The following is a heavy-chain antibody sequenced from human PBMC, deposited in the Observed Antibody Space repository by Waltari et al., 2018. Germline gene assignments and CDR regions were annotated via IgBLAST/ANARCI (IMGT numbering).Heavy chain of an antibody. Sequence: EVQLVESGGGLVQPGGSLRLSCAASGFTFSSYSMNWVRQAPGKGLEWVSYISSSSSTIYYADSVKGRFTISRDNAKNSLYLQMNSLRAEDTAVYYCARDFCDFWSGSPYYYYGMDVWGQGTTVTVSS. CDR3: ARDFCDFWSGSPYYYYGMDV. CDR2: ISSSSSTI. CDR1: GFTFSSYS. J-gene: IGHJ6*02. V-gene: IGHV3-48*01. D-gene: IGHD3-3*01.